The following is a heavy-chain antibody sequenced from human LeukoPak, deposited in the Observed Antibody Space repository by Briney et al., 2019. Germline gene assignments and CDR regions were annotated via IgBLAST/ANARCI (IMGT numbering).Heavy chain of an antibody. CDR1: GGSISSSSYY. V-gene: IGHV4-39*01. D-gene: IGHD2-2*01. J-gene: IGHJ4*02. CDR2: IYYSGST. Sequence: SETLSLTCTVSGGSISSSSYYWGWIRQPPGKGLEWIGSIYYSGSTYYNPSLKSRVTISVDTSKNQFSLKLSSVTAADTAVYYCARLVVYCSSTSCYGEAYYFDYWGRGTLVTVSS. CDR3: ARLVVYCSSTSCYGEAYYFDY.